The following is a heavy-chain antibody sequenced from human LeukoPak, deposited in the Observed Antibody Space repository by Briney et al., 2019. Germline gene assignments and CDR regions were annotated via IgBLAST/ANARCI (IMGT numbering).Heavy chain of an antibody. Sequence: ASVKVSCKASGYTFTGYYMHWVRQAPGQGLEWMGRINPNSGGTNYAQKIQGRVTMTRGTSISTAYMELSRLRSDDTAVYYCARGQDLNFDYWGQGTLVTVSS. CDR1: GYTFTGYY. J-gene: IGHJ4*02. CDR2: INPNSGGT. V-gene: IGHV1-2*06. D-gene: IGHD2-15*01. CDR3: ARGQDLNFDY.